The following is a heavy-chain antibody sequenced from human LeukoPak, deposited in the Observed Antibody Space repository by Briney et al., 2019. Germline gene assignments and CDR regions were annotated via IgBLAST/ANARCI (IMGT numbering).Heavy chain of an antibody. CDR3: ARRVVVPAAPYYFDY. CDR1: GFIFSSYW. D-gene: IGHD2-2*01. CDR2: INSDGSST. Sequence: GGSLRLSCAATGFIFSSYWMHWVRQAPGKGLVWVSRINSDGSSTSYADSVKGRFTISRDNAKNTLYLQMNSLRAEDTAVYYCARRVVVPAAPYYFDYWGQGTLVTVSS. J-gene: IGHJ4*02. V-gene: IGHV3-74*01.